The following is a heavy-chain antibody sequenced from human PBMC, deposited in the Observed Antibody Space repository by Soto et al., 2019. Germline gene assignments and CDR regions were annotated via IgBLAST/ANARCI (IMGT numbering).Heavy chain of an antibody. CDR2: ISGSGGST. CDR1: GFTFSSYA. V-gene: IGHV3-23*01. J-gene: IGHJ6*02. D-gene: IGHD3-22*01. Sequence: GGSLRLSCAASGFTFSSYAMSWVRQAPGKGLEWVSAISGSGGSTYYADSVKGRFTISRDNSKNTLYLQMNSLRAEDTAVYYCAKTPGGNYESSGYDPSANYGMDVWGQGNTVTVSS. CDR3: AKTPGGNYESSGYDPSANYGMDV.